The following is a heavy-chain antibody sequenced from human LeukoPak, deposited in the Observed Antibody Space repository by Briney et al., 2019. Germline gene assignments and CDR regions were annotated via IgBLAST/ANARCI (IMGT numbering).Heavy chain of an antibody. J-gene: IGHJ3*02. CDR3: ARAGRIVGATDDAFDI. CDR1: GGSISSGSYY. V-gene: IGHV4-61*02. Sequence: SETLSLTCTVSGGSISSGSYYWSWIRQPAGKGLEWIGRIYTSGSTNYNPSLKSRVTISVDTSKNQFSLKLSSVTAADTAVYYCARAGRIVGATDDAFDIWGQGTMVTVSS. CDR2: IYTSGST. D-gene: IGHD1-26*01.